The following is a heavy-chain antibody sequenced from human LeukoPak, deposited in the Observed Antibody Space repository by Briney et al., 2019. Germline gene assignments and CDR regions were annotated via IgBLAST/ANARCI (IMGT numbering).Heavy chain of an antibody. CDR2: IYYSGST. J-gene: IGHJ1*01. CDR1: GGSISSSSYY. CDR3: ARSALCSGWYCPMFADFQH. D-gene: IGHD6-19*01. Sequence: SETLSLTCTVSGGSISSSSYYWGWIRQPPGKGLEWIGSIYYSGSTYYNPSLKSRVTISVDTSKNQFSLKLSSVTAADTAVYYCARSALCSGWYCPMFADFQHWGQGTLVTVSS. V-gene: IGHV4-39*07.